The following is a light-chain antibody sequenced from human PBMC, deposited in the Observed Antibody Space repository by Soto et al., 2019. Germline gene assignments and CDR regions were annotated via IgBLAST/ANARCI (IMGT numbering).Light chain of an antibody. V-gene: IGLV2-23*01. CDR2: EGS. Sequence: QSALTQPASVSGSPGQSITISCTGTSSDVGSSDVVSWFQQHPGKAPKLIIYEGSKRPSGVSNRFSGSKSGNTASLTISWLQDEAEADYYCCSYAGGGTYYVFGTGTKVTVL. CDR3: CSYAGGGTYYV. CDR1: SSDVGSSDV. J-gene: IGLJ1*01.